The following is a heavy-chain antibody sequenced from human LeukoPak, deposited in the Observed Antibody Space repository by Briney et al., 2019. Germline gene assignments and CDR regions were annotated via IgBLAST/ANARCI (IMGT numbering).Heavy chain of an antibody. CDR2: ISSSGSTI. D-gene: IGHD5-12*01. Sequence: GGSLRLSCAASGFTFSSYEMNWVRQAPGKGLEWVSYISSSGSTIYYADSVKGRFTISRDNAKNSLYLQMNSLRAEDTAVYYCARDLSGYLFDHWDQGTLVTVSS. V-gene: IGHV3-48*03. J-gene: IGHJ4*02. CDR3: ARDLSGYLFDH. CDR1: GFTFSSYE.